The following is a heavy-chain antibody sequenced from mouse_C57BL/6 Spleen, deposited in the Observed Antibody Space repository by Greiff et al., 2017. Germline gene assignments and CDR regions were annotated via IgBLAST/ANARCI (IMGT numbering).Heavy chain of an antibody. Sequence: QVQLKQSGPELVKPGASVKISCKASGYSFTSYYIHWVKQRPGQGLEWIGWIYPGSGNTKYNEKFKGKAPLTADTSSSTAYMQLSSLASEDSAVYYCARSPERTAYYSNYGYAMDDWGKGTSVTVSS. J-gene: IGHJ4*01. CDR3: ARSPERTAYYSNYGYAMDD. CDR1: GYSFTSYY. V-gene: IGHV1-66*01. D-gene: IGHD2-5*01. CDR2: IYPGSGNT.